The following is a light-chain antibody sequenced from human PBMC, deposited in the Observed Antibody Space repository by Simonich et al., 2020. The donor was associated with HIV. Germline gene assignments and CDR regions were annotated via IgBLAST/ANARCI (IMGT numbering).Light chain of an antibody. CDR3: QQYYITPYT. CDR1: QSLLYSSNNTNY. V-gene: IGKV4-1*01. J-gene: IGKJ2*01. Sequence: DIVMTQSPDSLAVSLGERATIDCKSSQSLLYSSNNTNYLAWYQQKPGQPPKLLIYWASTRQSGVPDRFSGSGSGTDFTLTISSLQAEDVAVYYCQQYYITPYTFGQGTKLEIK. CDR2: WAS.